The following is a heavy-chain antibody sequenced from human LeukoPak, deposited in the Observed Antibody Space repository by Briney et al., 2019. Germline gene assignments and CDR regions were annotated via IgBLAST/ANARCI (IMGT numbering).Heavy chain of an antibody. V-gene: IGHV3-64*01. J-gene: IGHJ3*02. CDR2: ISSNGGST. CDR3: ARDQEGYCSGGSCYSPAFDI. CDR1: GFTFSSYA. D-gene: IGHD2-15*01. Sequence: GGSLRLSCAASGFTFSSYAMHWVRQAPGKGLEYVSAISSNGGSTYYANSVKGRFTISRDNSKNTLYLQMGSLRAEDMAVYYCARDQEGYCSGGSCYSPAFDIWAKGQWSPSLQ.